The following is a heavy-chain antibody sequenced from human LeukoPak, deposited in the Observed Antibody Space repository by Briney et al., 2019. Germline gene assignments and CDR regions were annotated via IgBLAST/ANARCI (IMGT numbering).Heavy chain of an antibody. V-gene: IGHV3-23*01. CDR1: GFTFSSYA. J-gene: IGHJ4*02. CDR3: AKSGGNSKYLFGY. CDR2: ISGST. Sequence: GASLRLSCAASGFTFSSYAMSWVRQAPGKGLEWVSTISGSTYYADSVKGRFTISRDNSKNTLYLQMTSLRAEDTAVYYCAKSGGNSKYLFGYWGQGTLVTVSS. D-gene: IGHD4-23*01.